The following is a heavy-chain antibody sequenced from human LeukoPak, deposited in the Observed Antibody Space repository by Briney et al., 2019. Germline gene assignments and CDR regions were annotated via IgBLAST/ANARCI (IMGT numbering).Heavy chain of an antibody. J-gene: IGHJ4*02. CDR1: GFTVSSNY. CDR2: IYSGGST. Sequence: GGSLRLSCAASGFTVSSNYMSWVRQAPGKGLEWVSVIYSGGSTYYADSVKGRFTISRDNSKNTLYLQMNSLRAEDTAVYYCARDSHCSSTSCYPRDWGQGTLVTVSS. D-gene: IGHD2-2*01. V-gene: IGHV3-53*05. CDR3: ARDSHCSSTSCYPRD.